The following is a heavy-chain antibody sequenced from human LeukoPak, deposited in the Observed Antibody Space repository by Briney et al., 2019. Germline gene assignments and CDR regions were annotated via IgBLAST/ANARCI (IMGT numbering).Heavy chain of an antibody. CDR2: IYYSGST. D-gene: IGHD2-15*01. Sequence: SETLSPTCIVSGGSISSFYWSWIRQPPGKGLEWIGYIYYSGSTNYNPSLQSRVTISVDTSKNQFSLKLSSVTAADTAVYYCARGGRGEAANLDYWGQGTLVTVSS. CDR3: ARGGRGEAANLDY. CDR1: GGSISSFY. V-gene: IGHV4-59*01. J-gene: IGHJ4*02.